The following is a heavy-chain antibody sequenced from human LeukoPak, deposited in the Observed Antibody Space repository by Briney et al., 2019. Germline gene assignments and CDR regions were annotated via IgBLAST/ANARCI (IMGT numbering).Heavy chain of an antibody. CDR1: GFTFTNYP. CDR3: ASAYYYDGNCYYHFFDH. V-gene: IGHV3-30*04. CDR2: ISYDGTTK. Sequence: GGSLRLSCAASGFTFTNYPVHWVRQAPGKGREWVTVISYDGTTKYYADSVKGRFTISRDNSRNTLYLQMNNLRSEDTAVYYCASAYYYDGNCYYHFFDHWGQGTLVTVSS. J-gene: IGHJ4*02. D-gene: IGHD3-22*01.